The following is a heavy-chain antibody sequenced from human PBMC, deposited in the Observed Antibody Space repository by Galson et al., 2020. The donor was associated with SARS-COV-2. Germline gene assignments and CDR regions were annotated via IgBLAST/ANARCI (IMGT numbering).Heavy chain of an antibody. Sequence: GESLKISCAASGFTFNNYAMSWVRQAPGKGLEWVSGISGSADSTYYADSVKGRFPISRDNSKNTLYLSMNSLRAEDTALYYCAKARNPMTTVTTDFDYWGQGTPVTVSS. J-gene: IGHJ4*02. CDR2: ISGSADST. V-gene: IGHV3-23*01. CDR1: GFTFNNYA. CDR3: AKARNPMTTVTTDFDY. D-gene: IGHD4-4*01.